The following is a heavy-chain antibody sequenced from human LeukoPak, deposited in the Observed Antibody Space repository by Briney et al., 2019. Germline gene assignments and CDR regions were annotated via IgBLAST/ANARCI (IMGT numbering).Heavy chain of an antibody. CDR2: IYYSGST. V-gene: IGHV4-30-4*01. Sequence: SETLSLTCTVSGGSISSGDYCWSWIRQPPGKGLEWIGYIYYSGSTYYNPSLKSRVTISVDTSKNQFSLKLSSVTAADTAVYYCARDPSSAFDIWGQGTMVTVSS. CDR3: ARDPSSAFDI. CDR1: GGSISSGDYC. J-gene: IGHJ3*02.